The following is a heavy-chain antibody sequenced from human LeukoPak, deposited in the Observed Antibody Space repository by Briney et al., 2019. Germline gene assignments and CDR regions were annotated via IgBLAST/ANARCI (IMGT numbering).Heavy chain of an antibody. D-gene: IGHD4-17*01. CDR2: IKSKTDGGSK. Sequence: GGSLILSCGASGFTFSNVWMSWVRQAPGKGLEWVGRIKSKTDGGSKDYAAPVKGRFTISRDNAKNSLYLQINSLRAEDTAVYYCARVADGAQSGAFDIWGQGTMVTVSS. V-gene: IGHV3-15*01. CDR3: ARVADGAQSGAFDI. CDR1: GFTFSNVW. J-gene: IGHJ3*02.